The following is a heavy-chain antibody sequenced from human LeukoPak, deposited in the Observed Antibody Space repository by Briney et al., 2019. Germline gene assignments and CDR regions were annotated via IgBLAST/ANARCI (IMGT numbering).Heavy chain of an antibody. CDR1: GGTFSSYA. Sequence: ASVKVSCKASGGTFSSYAISWVRQAPGQGLEWMGRIIPIFGTANYAQKFQGRVTITTDEPTSTAYMELSSLTSEDTAVYYCARNSAGYSSGYYYYWGQGTLVTVSS. D-gene: IGHD6-25*01. CDR2: IIPIFGTA. CDR3: ARNSAGYSSGYYYY. V-gene: IGHV1-69*05. J-gene: IGHJ4*02.